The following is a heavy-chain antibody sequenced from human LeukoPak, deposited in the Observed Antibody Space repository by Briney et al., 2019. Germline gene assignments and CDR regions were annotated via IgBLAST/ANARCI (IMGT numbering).Heavy chain of an antibody. CDR1: GFTFSSYG. V-gene: IGHV3-30*02. J-gene: IGHJ3*02. D-gene: IGHD2/OR15-2a*01. Sequence: GGSLRLSCAASGFTFSSYGVHWVRQAPGKGLEWVSFIRYDGTSKFYADSVKGRYTISRDNPKNTLYLQMNSLRAEDTAVYYCAKYGNTFDIWGQGTMVTVSS. CDR3: AKYGNTFDI. CDR2: IRYDGTSK.